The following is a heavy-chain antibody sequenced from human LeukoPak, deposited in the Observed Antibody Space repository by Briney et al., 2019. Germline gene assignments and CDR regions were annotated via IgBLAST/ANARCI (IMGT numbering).Heavy chain of an antibody. V-gene: IGHV4-39*01. CDR1: GGFISSSSYY. CDR3: ARRRCYDSTGYFD. Sequence: SETLSLTCTISGGFISSSSYYWGRIRQPPGKGLEWIGDIYYSGSTYYSPSLKSRVSISVDTSKNQFYLILSSVTAADTALYYCARRRCYDSTGYFDWGQGTQVTVS. CDR2: IYYSGST. D-gene: IGHD3-22*01. J-gene: IGHJ1*01.